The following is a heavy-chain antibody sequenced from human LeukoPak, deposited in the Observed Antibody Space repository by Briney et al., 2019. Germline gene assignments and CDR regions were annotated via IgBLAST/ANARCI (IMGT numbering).Heavy chain of an antibody. V-gene: IGHV4-34*01. CDR2: INERGTT. D-gene: IGHD5-18*01. CDR3: ARGRGYRGQFRRRTDNWFDP. J-gene: IGHJ5*02. CDR1: GGSFSGYY. Sequence: SETLSLTCAVYGGSFSGYYWSWIRQSPGKGLEWIGEINERGTTNYNPSLKSRVTMSVDTSKNQFSLKVSSVTAADTAVYYCARGRGYRGQFRRRTDNWFDPWGQGTLVTVSS.